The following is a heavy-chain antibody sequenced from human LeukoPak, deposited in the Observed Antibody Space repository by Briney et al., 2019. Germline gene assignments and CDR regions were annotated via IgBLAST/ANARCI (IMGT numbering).Heavy chain of an antibody. Sequence: GGSLRLSCAASGFTFSSYGVHWVRQAPGKGLEWVAVISYDGSNKYYADSVKGRFTISRDNSKNTLYLQMNSLRAEDTAVYYCARQGGLIDAFDIWGQGTMVTVSS. V-gene: IGHV3-30*03. CDR1: GFTFSSYG. CDR2: ISYDGSNK. D-gene: IGHD3-16*02. J-gene: IGHJ3*02. CDR3: ARQGGLIDAFDI.